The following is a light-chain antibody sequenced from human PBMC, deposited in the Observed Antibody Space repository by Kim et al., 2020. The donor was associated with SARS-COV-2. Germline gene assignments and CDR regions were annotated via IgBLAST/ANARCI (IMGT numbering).Light chain of an antibody. Sequence: SPGERATLSCRASQSVSSNLAWYQRKPGQAPRLLIYGASTRATGIPARFSGSGSGTEFTLTISSLQSEDFAVYYCQQYNNWPPKYTFGQGTKLEI. J-gene: IGKJ2*01. V-gene: IGKV3-15*01. CDR1: QSVSSN. CDR2: GAS. CDR3: QQYNNWPPKYT.